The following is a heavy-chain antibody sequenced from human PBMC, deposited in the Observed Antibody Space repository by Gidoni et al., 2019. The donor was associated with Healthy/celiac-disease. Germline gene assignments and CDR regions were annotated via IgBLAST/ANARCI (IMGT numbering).Heavy chain of an antibody. CDR3: ARGRSGLIAARDYWYFDL. D-gene: IGHD6-6*01. J-gene: IGHJ2*01. Sequence: ELQLVESGGVLVQPGGPLSLSCAASGFTFSSYDMHWVRQATGKGLEWVSAIGAAGDTYYPGSVKGRFTISRKNAKNSLYLQMNSLRAGDTAVYYCARGRSGLIAARDYWYFDLWGRGTLVTVSS. CDR1: GFTFSSYD. V-gene: IGHV3-13*01. CDR2: IGAAGDT.